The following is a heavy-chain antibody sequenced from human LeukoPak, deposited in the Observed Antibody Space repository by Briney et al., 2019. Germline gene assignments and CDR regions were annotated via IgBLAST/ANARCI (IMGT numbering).Heavy chain of an antibody. CDR3: AKSSTVTTFRYLDY. V-gene: IGHV3-11*01. CDR2: ISGGSGFV. J-gene: IGHJ4*02. Sequence: PGGSLRLSCAASGFTFSDSYMTWIRQAPGKGLECVAYISGGSGFVSHADSVKGRFTISRDNAKNSLYLQMNSLRLDDTAVYYCAKSSTVTTFRYLDYWGQGILVTVSS. D-gene: IGHD4-17*01. CDR1: GFTFSDSY.